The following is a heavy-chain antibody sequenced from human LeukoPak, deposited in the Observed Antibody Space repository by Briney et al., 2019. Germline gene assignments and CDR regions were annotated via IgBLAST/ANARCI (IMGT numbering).Heavy chain of an antibody. CDR3: ARADYDFWSGYYLGDYVWGSYCFRRGFDY. CDR1: GYTFTSYG. V-gene: IGHV1-18*01. J-gene: IGHJ4*02. D-gene: IGHD3-3*01. Sequence: ASVKVSCKASGYTFTSYGISWVRQAPGQGLEWMGWISAYNGNTNYAQKLQGRVTMTTDTSTSTAYMELRSLRSDDTAVYYCARADYDFWSGYYLGDYVWGSYCFRRGFDYWGQGTLVTVSS. CDR2: ISAYNGNT.